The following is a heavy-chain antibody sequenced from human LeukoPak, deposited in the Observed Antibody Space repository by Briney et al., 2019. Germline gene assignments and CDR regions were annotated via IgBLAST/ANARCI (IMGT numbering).Heavy chain of an antibody. CDR1: GYTFTGYY. J-gene: IGHJ3*02. CDR2: INPNSGGT. V-gene: IGHV1-2*02. Sequence: GASVKVSCKASGYTFTGYYMHWVRQAPGQGLEWMGWINPNSGGTNYAQKFQGRVTMTRDTSISTAYMELSRLRSDDTAVYYCARAALLWFGELLGAFDIWGQGTMVTVSS. D-gene: IGHD3-10*01. CDR3: ARAALLWFGELLGAFDI.